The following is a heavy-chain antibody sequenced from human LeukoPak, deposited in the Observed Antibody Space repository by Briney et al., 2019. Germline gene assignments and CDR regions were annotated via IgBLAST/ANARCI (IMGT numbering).Heavy chain of an antibody. CDR2: IKEDGSDK. D-gene: IGHD3-3*01. J-gene: IGHJ4*02. Sequence: GGSLRLSCAASGFTFSNYWMSWVRQTPGKGLEWVANIKEDGSDKYYVDSLKGRFTISRDIAKNSLYLQMNSLRAEDTAVYYCAKDHTRQAYWGQGTLVTVSS. CDR3: AKDHTRQAY. CDR1: GFTFSNYW. V-gene: IGHV3-7*03.